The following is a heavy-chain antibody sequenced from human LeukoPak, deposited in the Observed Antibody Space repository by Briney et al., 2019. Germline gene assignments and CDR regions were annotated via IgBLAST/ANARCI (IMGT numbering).Heavy chain of an antibody. J-gene: IGHJ4*02. CDR2: INHSGST. D-gene: IGHD6-13*01. Sequence: SETLSLTCAVYGGSFSGYCWSWIRQPPGKGLEWIGEINHSGSTNYNPSLKSRVTISVDTSKNQFSLKLSSVTAADTAVYYCARGRAAAAYWGQGTLVTIPS. CDR1: GGSFSGYC. V-gene: IGHV4-34*01. CDR3: ARGRAAAAY.